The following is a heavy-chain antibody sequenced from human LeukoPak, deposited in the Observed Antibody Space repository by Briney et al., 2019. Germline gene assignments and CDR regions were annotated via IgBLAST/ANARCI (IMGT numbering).Heavy chain of an antibody. CDR3: TREPSTYGDYGIDY. J-gene: IGHJ4*02. D-gene: IGHD4-17*01. V-gene: IGHV3-30*04. CDR1: GFTFSSYA. CDR2: ISYDGSNK. Sequence: GGSLRLSCAAYGFTFSSYAMHWVRQAPGKGLEWVAVISYDGSNKYYADSVKGRFTISRDNSKNTLYLQMNSLRAEDTAVYYCTREPSTYGDYGIDYWGQGTLVTVSS.